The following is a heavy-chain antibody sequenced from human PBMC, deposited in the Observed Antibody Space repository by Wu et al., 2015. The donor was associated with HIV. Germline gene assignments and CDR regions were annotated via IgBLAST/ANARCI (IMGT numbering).Heavy chain of an antibody. CDR1: GYTFTNYD. CDR3: ASWEFTNSWFDWYFDL. Sequence: QVQLVQSGAEVKKPGASVKVSCKASGYTFTNYDINWVRQATGQGLEWMGWMNPNSGNTGYVKQFQGRVSMTRNTSITTAYMELRSLRSEDTALYYCASWEFTNSWFDWYFDLWGRGTLVTVSS. CDR2: MNPNSGNT. J-gene: IGHJ2*01. D-gene: IGHD6-13*01. V-gene: IGHV1-8*01.